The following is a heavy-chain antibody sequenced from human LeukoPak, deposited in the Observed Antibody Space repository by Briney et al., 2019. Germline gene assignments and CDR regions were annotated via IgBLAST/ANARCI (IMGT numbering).Heavy chain of an antibody. CDR3: ARDSRTYSSSRILFYYGMDV. Sequence: PPGGSLRLSCAASGFTFSSYWMSWVRQAPGKGLEWVANIKQDGSEKYYVDSVKGRFTISRDNAKNSLYLQMNSLRAEDTAVYYCARDSRTYSSSRILFYYGMDVWGQGTTVTVSS. D-gene: IGHD6-13*01. J-gene: IGHJ6*02. CDR2: IKQDGSEK. V-gene: IGHV3-7*01. CDR1: GFTFSSYW.